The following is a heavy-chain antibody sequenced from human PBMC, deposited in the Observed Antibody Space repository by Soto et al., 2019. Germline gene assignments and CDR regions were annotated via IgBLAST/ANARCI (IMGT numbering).Heavy chain of an antibody. J-gene: IGHJ5*02. Sequence: PSETLSLTCAVYGGSFSGYYWSWIRQPPGKGLEWIGEINHSGSTNYNPSLKSRVTISVDTSKNQFSLKLSSVTAADTAVYYCARGARIVVVPAAIPNWIDPWGQGTLVTVSS. CDR3: ARGARIVVVPAAIPNWIDP. CDR1: GGSFSGYY. CDR2: INHSGST. V-gene: IGHV4-34*01. D-gene: IGHD2-2*01.